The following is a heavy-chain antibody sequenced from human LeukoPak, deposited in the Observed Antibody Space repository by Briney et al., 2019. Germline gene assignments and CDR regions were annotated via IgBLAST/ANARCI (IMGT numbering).Heavy chain of an antibody. V-gene: IGHV3-48*01. J-gene: IGHJ4*02. Sequence: GGSLRLSCAASGFTFSSYSMNWVRQAPGKGLEWVSYISSSSSTIYYADSVKGRFTISRDNSKNTLYLQMNSLRAEDTAVYYCAKSSAYCSSTSCPYFDYWGQGTLVTVSS. CDR1: GFTFSSYS. CDR2: ISSSSSTI. D-gene: IGHD2-2*01. CDR3: AKSSAYCSSTSCPYFDY.